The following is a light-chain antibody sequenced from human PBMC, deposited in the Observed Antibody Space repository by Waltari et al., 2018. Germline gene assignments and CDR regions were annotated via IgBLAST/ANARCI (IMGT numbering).Light chain of an antibody. J-gene: IGLJ2*01. V-gene: IGLV3-10*01. Sequence: SYELTQPPSVSFSPGQTARIPCSGDALPKKSAYWYQQKSGQAPVLVIYEDRKRPSGIPERFSGSSSGTTATLTVSGAQVDDEADYYCSSTDSSSKVFGGGTKLTVL. CDR1: ALPKKS. CDR2: EDR. CDR3: SSTDSSSKV.